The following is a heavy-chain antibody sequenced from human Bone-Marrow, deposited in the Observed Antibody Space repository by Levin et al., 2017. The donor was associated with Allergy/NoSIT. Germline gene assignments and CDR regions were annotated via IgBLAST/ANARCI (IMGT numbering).Heavy chain of an antibody. D-gene: IGHD3-3*01. CDR2: ISGSGRST. CDR1: GFTFSSYA. J-gene: IGHJ6*02. CDR3: AKDKGHYYDFWSLIMDV. V-gene: IGHV3-23*01. Sequence: PGGSLRLSCAASGFTFSSYAMSWVRQAPGKGLEWVSGISGSGRSTNYADSVKGRFTISRDNSKNTLYLQMNSLRAEDTAVYYCAKDKGHYYDFWSLIMDVWGQGTTVTVSS.